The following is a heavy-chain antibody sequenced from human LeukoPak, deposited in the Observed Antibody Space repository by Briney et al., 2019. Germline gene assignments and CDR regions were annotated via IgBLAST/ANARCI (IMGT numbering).Heavy chain of an antibody. J-gene: IGHJ6*03. Sequence: ASVKVSCKASGYTFTGYYMHRVRQAPGQGLGWMGWMNPNSGNTGYAQKFQGRVTITRNTSISTAYMELSSLRSEDTAVYYCARGFDDYYYYMDVGGKGTTVTV. CDR1: GYTFTGYY. V-gene: IGHV1-8*03. CDR3: ARGFDDYYYYMDV. CDR2: MNPNSGNT.